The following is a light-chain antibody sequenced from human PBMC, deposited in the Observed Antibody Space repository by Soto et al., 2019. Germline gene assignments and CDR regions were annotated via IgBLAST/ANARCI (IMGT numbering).Light chain of an antibody. V-gene: IGKV4-1*01. Sequence: DIVMTQSPDSLAVSLGERATINCKSSQSVLSTSKNTKYLGWYQQKPGQPPKLLIYWASIRESGVPDRFSGSGSWTDFTLTIISLQAEDGAVYYCQQYYSTFPFTFGPGTKVEIK. J-gene: IGKJ3*01. CDR3: QQYYSTFPFT. CDR2: WAS. CDR1: QSVLSTSKNTKY.